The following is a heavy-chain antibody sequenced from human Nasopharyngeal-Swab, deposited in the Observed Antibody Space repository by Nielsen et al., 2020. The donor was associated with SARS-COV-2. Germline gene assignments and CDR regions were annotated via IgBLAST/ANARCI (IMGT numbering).Heavy chain of an antibody. J-gene: IGHJ6*02. CDR1: GGSISSYY. CDR2: IYYSGST. CDR3: ARGHPTIAVAGTNYYYGMDV. Sequence: GSLRLSCTVSGGSISSYYWSWIRQPPGKGLEWIGYIYYSGSTNYNPSLKSRVTISVDTSKNQFSLKLSSVTAADTAVHYCARGHPTIAVAGTNYYYGMDVWGQGTTVTVSS. D-gene: IGHD6-19*01. V-gene: IGHV4-59*01.